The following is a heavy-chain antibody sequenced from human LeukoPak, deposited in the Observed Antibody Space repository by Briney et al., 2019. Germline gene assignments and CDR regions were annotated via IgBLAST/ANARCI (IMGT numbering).Heavy chain of an antibody. Sequence: GESLKISCKGSGYSFTSYWIGWVRQMPGKGPEWMGIIYPGGSDTRYSPSFQGQVTISADKSISTAYLQWSSLKASDTAMYYCARFITMVRGVIITSGNFDYWGQGTLVTVSS. CDR1: GYSFTSYW. J-gene: IGHJ4*02. CDR2: IYPGGSDT. CDR3: ARFITMVRGVIITSGNFDY. V-gene: IGHV5-51*01. D-gene: IGHD3-10*01.